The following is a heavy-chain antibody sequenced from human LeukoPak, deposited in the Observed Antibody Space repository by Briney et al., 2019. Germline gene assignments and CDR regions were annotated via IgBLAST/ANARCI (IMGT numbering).Heavy chain of an antibody. CDR1: GFTFSSYA. Sequence: GGSLRLSCAASGFTFSSYAMSWVRQAPGKGLEWVSAISGSGGSTHYADSVKGRFTISRDNSKNTLYLQMDSLTAEDTAVYYCARDPSTDRFQYFDYWGQGALVTVSS. CDR2: ISGSGGST. J-gene: IGHJ4*02. D-gene: IGHD2-8*02. CDR3: ARDPSTDRFQYFDY. V-gene: IGHV3-23*01.